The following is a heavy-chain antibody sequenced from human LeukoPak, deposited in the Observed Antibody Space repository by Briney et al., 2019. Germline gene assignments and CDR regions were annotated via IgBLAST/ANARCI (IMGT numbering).Heavy chain of an antibody. J-gene: IGHJ3*02. D-gene: IGHD5-24*01. CDR2: ISGSGGST. CDR1: GFTFSSYA. Sequence: GGSLRLSCAASGFTFSSYAMSWVRQAPGKGLEWVSAISGSGGSTYYADSVKGRFTISRDNSKNTLYLQMNSLRAEVTAVYYCAKDRDGYNYGNDAFDIWGQGTMVTVSS. CDR3: AKDRDGYNYGNDAFDI. V-gene: IGHV3-23*01.